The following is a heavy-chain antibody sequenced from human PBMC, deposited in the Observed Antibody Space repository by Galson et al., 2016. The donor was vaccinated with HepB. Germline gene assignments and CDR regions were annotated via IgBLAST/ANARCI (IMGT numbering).Heavy chain of an antibody. Sequence: SETLSLTCTVSGGSISSRYWNWIRQPPGKGLEWIGYIYYSGSTNYNPSLQSRVAISVDTSKNQFSLNLRSLTAADTAVYYCARGDFWSGCDYWGQGSLVTVSS. CDR3: ARGDFWSGCDY. J-gene: IGHJ4*02. D-gene: IGHD3-3*01. V-gene: IGHV4-59*11. CDR1: GGSISSRY. CDR2: IYYSGST.